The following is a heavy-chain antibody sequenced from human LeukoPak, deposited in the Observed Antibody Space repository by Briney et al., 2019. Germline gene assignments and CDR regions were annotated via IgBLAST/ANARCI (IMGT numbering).Heavy chain of an antibody. V-gene: IGHV3-23*01. CDR3: AKDLRYEAVAGDF. CDR2: ISSSGDYT. J-gene: IGHJ4*02. CDR1: GITFSTYA. D-gene: IGHD6-19*01. Sequence: GSLRLSCAASGITFSTYAMSWVRQAPGKGLEWVSAISSSGDYTYYADSVKGRFTISRDNSKNTLYLQMNSLRAEDTAVYYCAKDLRYEAVAGDFWGQGNLVPVSS.